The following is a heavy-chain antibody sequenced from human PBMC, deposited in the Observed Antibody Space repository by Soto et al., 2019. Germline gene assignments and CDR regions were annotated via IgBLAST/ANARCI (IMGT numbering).Heavy chain of an antibody. V-gene: IGHV3-21*06. CDR3: ARQSEDLTSNFDY. CDR2: ISSTTNYI. Sequence: GGSLRLSCAASGFTFTRYSMNWVRQAPGKGLEWVSSISSTTNYIYYGDSMKGRFTISRDNAKNSLYLEMNSLRAEDTAVYYCARQSEDLTSNFDYWGQGTLLTVSS. J-gene: IGHJ4*02. CDR1: GFTFTRYS.